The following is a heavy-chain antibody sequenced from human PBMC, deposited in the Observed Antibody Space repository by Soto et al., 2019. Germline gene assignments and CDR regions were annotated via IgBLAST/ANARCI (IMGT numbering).Heavy chain of an antibody. CDR1: AFSLSTGGVG. J-gene: IGHJ6*02. CDR3: IQSRCGGDCLQSYASYYYSGMDV. V-gene: IGHV2-5*02. D-gene: IGHD2-21*02. CDR2: IYWDDDK. Sequence: QITLKESGPTLVKPTQTLTLTCTFSAFSLSTGGVGVGWIRQPPGKALEWLALIYWDDDKRYSPSLRSRLTITKDTSKNHVVLTMTNMDPVDTATYYCIQSRCGGDCLQSYASYYYSGMDVWGQGTTVTVSS.